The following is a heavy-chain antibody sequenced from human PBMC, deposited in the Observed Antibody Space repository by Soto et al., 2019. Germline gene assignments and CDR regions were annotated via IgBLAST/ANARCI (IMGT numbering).Heavy chain of an antibody. V-gene: IGHV3-23*01. CDR1: GFTFSSYA. CDR2: ISGSGGST. J-gene: IGHJ4*02. D-gene: IGHD3-3*01. CDR3: AKGEVSYYDFWSGYYYFDY. Sequence: GGSLRLSCAASGFTFSSYAMSWVRQAPGKGLEWVSAISGSGGSTYYADSVKGRFTISGDNSKNTLYLQMNSLRAEDTAVYYCAKGEVSYYDFWSGYYYFDYWGQGTLVTVSS.